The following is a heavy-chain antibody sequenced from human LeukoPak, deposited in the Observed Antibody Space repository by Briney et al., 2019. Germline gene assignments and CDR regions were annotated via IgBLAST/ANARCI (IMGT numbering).Heavy chain of an antibody. V-gene: IGHV5-51*03. J-gene: IGHJ3*02. CDR1: GYSFTSHW. D-gene: IGHD4-23*01. Sequence: GESLKISCKGSGYSFTSHWIGWVRQMPGKGLEWMGIIYPGDSDTRYSPSFQGQVTISADKSISTAYLQWSSLKASDTAMYYCARLLGGNSSADAFDIWGQGTMVTVSS. CDR3: ARLLGGNSSADAFDI. CDR2: IYPGDSDT.